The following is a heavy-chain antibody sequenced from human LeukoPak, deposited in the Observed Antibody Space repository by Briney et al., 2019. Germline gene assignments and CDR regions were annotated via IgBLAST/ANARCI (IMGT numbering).Heavy chain of an antibody. Sequence: PGGSLRLSCAASGFTFSDYYMSWIRQAPGKGLEWVSYISFSGSPTQYADSVKGRFTISRDNSKNTLYLQMNSLRAEDTAVYYCAKDQLGLGLSHYFDYWGQGTLVTVSS. CDR2: ISFSGSPT. CDR3: AKDQLGLGLSHYFDY. J-gene: IGHJ4*02. V-gene: IGHV3-11*04. D-gene: IGHD1-1*01. CDR1: GFTFSDYY.